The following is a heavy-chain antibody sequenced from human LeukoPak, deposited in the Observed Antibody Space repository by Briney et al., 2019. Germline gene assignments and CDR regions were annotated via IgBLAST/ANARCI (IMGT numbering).Heavy chain of an antibody. V-gene: IGHV4-59*01. Sequence: SETLSLTCTVSGGSISSYYWSWIRQPPGKGLEWIGYIYYSGSTNYNPSLKSRVTISVDTSKNQFSLKLSSVTAADTAVYYCARDETRLHYDGIYGSRGMDVWGKGTTVTVSS. CDR3: ARDETRLHYDGIYGSRGMDV. J-gene: IGHJ6*04. CDR2: IYYSGST. D-gene: IGHD3-10*01. CDR1: GGSISSYY.